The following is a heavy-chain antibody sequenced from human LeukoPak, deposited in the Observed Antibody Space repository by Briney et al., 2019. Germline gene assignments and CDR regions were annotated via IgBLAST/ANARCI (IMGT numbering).Heavy chain of an antibody. Sequence: PGGSLRLSCAASGFTFDDYTMHWVRQAPGKGLEWVSLISWDGGSTYYADSVKGRFTISRDNSKNSLYLQMNSLRTEDTALYYCAKDFPSYYYGMDVWGQGTTVTVSS. CDR1: GFTFDDYT. CDR2: ISWDGGST. V-gene: IGHV3-43*01. CDR3: AKDFPSYYYGMDV. J-gene: IGHJ6*02.